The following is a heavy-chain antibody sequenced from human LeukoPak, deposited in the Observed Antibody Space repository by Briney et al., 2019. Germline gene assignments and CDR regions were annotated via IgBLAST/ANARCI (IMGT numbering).Heavy chain of an antibody. Sequence: ASVKVSCKASGYTFTSYGINWVRQAPGQGLEWMGWISTYNGHTNYAQKLQGRVTMTTDTSTSTAYMGLRSLRSDDTAVYYCARILSSYDYWGQGTLVTVSS. CDR1: GYTFTSYG. CDR2: ISTYNGHT. J-gene: IGHJ4*02. V-gene: IGHV1-18*01. CDR3: ARILSSYDY. D-gene: IGHD1-26*01.